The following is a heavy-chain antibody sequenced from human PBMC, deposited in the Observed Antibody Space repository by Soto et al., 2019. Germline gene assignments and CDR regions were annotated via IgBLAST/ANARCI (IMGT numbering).Heavy chain of an antibody. CDR1: GFSVTTNY. CDR2: MYSGGTT. CDR3: ATTTGGVAY. D-gene: IGHD1-1*01. J-gene: IGHJ4*02. V-gene: IGHV3-53*01. Sequence: PGGSLRLSCAASGFSVTTNYMSWVRQSPGKGLEWVSVMYSGGTTFYADFVKGRFTISRDNSKNTVYLQMDSLRGDDTAVYYCATTTGGVAYWGRGTLVTVSS.